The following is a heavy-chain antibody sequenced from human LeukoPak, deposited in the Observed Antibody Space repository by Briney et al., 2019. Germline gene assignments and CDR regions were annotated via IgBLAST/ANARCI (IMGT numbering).Heavy chain of an antibody. CDR1: GGSIRSSSYY. D-gene: IGHD2-2*02. Sequence: PSETLSLTCTVSGGSIRSSSYYWGWIRRAPGKGLEWIASIFYSGSTYYNPSLKSRITISLDTSKNQFSLKLSSVTAADTAVYYCARQGDLYSVGFYYWGQGTLVTVSS. CDR2: IFYSGST. J-gene: IGHJ4*02. V-gene: IGHV4-39*01. CDR3: ARQGDLYSVGFYY.